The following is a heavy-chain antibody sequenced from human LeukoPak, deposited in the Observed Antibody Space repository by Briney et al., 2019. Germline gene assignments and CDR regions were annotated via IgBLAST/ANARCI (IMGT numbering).Heavy chain of an antibody. CDR2: IGGSGGST. J-gene: IGHJ4*02. D-gene: IGHD1-26*01. Sequence: PGGSLRLSCAASGFTFSNYAMSWARQAPGKGLEWVSGIGGSGGSTYYADSVKGRFTISRDNSKNTLYLQMNSLTDEDTAVYYCAKKWGVGTTTLDYFDYWGQGTLVTVSS. CDR1: GFTFSNYA. CDR3: AKKWGVGTTTLDYFDY. V-gene: IGHV3-23*01.